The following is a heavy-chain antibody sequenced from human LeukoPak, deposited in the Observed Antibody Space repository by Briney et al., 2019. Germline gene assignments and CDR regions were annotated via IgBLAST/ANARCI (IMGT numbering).Heavy chain of an antibody. CDR3: ARDYSTVTTFFDY. CDR1: GFIFGDYD. D-gene: IGHD4-17*01. Sequence: PGGSLRLSCAASGFIFGDYDMNWVRHAPGKGLEWVSYITSGGTTIYYADSVKGRFTISRDNAKNSVYLQMNSLRAEDTAVYYCARDYSTVTTFFDYWGQGTLVTVSS. CDR2: ITSGGTTI. V-gene: IGHV3-48*01. J-gene: IGHJ4*02.